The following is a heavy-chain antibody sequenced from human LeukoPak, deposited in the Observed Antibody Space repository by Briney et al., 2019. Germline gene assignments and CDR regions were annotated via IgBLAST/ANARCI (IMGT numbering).Heavy chain of an antibody. J-gene: IGHJ4*02. CDR1: GYTFTGYY. V-gene: IGHV1-2*06. CDR3: ARDRDILTGSGYYFDY. CDR2: INPNSGGT. D-gene: IGHD3-9*01. Sequence: ASVKVSCKASGYTFTGYYMHWVRQAPGQGLEWMGRINPNSGGTNYAQKFQGRVTMTGDTSISTAYMELSRLRSDDTAVYYCARDRDILTGSGYYFDYWGQGTLVTVSS.